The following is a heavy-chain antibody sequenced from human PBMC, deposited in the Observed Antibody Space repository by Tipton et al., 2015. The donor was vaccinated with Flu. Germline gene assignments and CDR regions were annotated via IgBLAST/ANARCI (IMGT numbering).Heavy chain of an antibody. J-gene: IGHJ5*02. V-gene: IGHV4-59*12. CDR2: IYYSGSA. Sequence: TLSLTCTVSGGSISSYYWSWIRQPPGKGLEWIGYIYYSGSAYYNPSLKSRVTISVDTSKNQFSLKLSSVTAADTAVYYCAREVGWFDPWGQGTLVTVSS. CDR1: GGSISSYY. CDR3: AREVGWFDP.